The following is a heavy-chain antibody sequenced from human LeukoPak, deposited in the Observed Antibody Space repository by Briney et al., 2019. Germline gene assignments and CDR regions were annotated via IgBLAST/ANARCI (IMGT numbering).Heavy chain of an antibody. D-gene: IGHD6-19*01. V-gene: IGHV4-59*01. CDR1: GGAISSYY. J-gene: IGHJ4*02. Sequence: SETLSLTCTVSGGAISSYYWSWIRQPPGKGLEWIGYIYYSGSTNYNPSLKSRVTISVDTSKNQFSLKLSSVTAADTAVYYCARFIAVAGHDYWGQGTLVTVSS. CDR3: ARFIAVAGHDY. CDR2: IYYSGST.